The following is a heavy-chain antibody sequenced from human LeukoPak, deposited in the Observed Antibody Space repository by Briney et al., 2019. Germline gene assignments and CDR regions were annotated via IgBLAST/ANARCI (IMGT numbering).Heavy chain of an antibody. CDR3: ARATIFGVVMSPGGFDI. D-gene: IGHD3-3*01. Sequence: ASVKVSCKASGYTFTGYYMHWVRQAPGQGLEWMGGIIPIFGTANYAQKFQGRVTITADESTSTAYMELSSLRSEDTAVYYCARATIFGVVMSPGGFDIWGQGTMVTVSS. CDR2: IIPIFGTA. CDR1: GYTFTGYY. J-gene: IGHJ3*02. V-gene: IGHV1-69*13.